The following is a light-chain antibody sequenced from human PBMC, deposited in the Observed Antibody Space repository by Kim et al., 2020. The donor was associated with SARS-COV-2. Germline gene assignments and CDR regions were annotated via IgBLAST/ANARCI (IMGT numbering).Light chain of an antibody. J-gene: IGKJ2*01. CDR1: QSISSY. V-gene: IGKV1-39*01. Sequence: DIQMTQSPSSLSASVGDRVTITCRARQSISSYLNWYQQKPGKAPKLLIYAASSLQSGVPSRFSGSGSGTDFTLTISSLQPEDFATYYCQQSYSILYTFGQGTKLEI. CDR3: QQSYSILYT. CDR2: AAS.